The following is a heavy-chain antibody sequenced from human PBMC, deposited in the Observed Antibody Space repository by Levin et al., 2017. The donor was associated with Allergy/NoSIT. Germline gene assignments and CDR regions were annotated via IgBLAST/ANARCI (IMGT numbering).Heavy chain of an antibody. J-gene: IGHJ3*02. CDR1: GYSFTKHW. Sequence: GESLKISCKGSGYSFTKHWIAWVRQMPGKGLEWMGIIYPGDSNTRYSPSFQGQVTISADKSISTAYLQWNSLKASDTAIYYCARQETIASTGDPLDIWGQGTMVTVSS. D-gene: IGHD6-13*01. CDR2: IYPGDSNT. V-gene: IGHV5-51*01. CDR3: ARQETIASTGDPLDI.